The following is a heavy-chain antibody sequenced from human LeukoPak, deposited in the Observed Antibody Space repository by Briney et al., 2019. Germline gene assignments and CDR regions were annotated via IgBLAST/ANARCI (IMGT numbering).Heavy chain of an antibody. CDR3: ARVNIPLWYGSGSLATFDI. CDR2: INPNSGGT. D-gene: IGHD3-10*01. J-gene: IGHJ3*02. V-gene: IGHV1-2*02. CDR1: GGTFSSYA. Sequence: WASVKVSCKASGGTFSSYAISWVRQAPGQGLEWMGWINPNSGGTNYAQKFQGRVTMTRDTSISTAYMELSRLRSDDTAVYYCARVNIPLWYGSGSLATFDIWGQGTMVTVSS.